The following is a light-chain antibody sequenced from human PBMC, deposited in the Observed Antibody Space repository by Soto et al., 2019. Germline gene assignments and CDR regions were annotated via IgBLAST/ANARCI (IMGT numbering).Light chain of an antibody. CDR2: AAS. CDR3: QRLDNYPIT. CDR1: QGISSY. V-gene: IGKV1-9*01. Sequence: DIQLTQSPSFLSASVGDRVTITCRASQGISSYLAWYQQKPGEAPKFLIYAASTLQSGVPSRFSGSGSGTEFTLTISSLQPEDFATYYCQRLDNYPITFGQGTRLEIK. J-gene: IGKJ5*01.